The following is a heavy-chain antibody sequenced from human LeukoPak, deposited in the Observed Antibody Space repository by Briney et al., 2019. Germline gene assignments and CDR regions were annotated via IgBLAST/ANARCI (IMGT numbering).Heavy chain of an antibody. Sequence: GGSLRLSCAASGFTFSSYAMSWVRQAPGKGLEWVSAISGSGGSTYYADSVKGRFTISRDNSKNTLYLQMNSLRAEDTAVYYCAKDQLIYYYGSGSYLGYWGQGTLVTVSS. D-gene: IGHD3-10*01. CDR1: GFTFSSYA. J-gene: IGHJ4*02. V-gene: IGHV3-23*01. CDR3: AKDQLIYYYGSGSYLGY. CDR2: ISGSGGST.